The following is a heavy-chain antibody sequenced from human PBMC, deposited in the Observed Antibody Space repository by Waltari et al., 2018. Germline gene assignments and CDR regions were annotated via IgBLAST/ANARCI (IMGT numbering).Heavy chain of an antibody. D-gene: IGHD2-15*01. J-gene: IGHJ4*02. CDR2: MNPNSGGT. V-gene: IGHV1-2*02. CDR1: GYIFIDHY. CDR3: ARDGGFDF. Sequence: QVQLVQSGTEVKKPGASVRVSCKASGYIFIDHYMHWVRQAPGQGLEWMGWMNPNSGGTNYAQKFQGRVTMTRDTSTSTADMELTRMTSDDTAIYYCARDGGFDFWGQGSLVTVSS.